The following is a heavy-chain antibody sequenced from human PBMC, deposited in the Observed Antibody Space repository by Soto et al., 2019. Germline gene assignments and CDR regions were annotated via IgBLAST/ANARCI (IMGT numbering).Heavy chain of an antibody. V-gene: IGHV1-46*01. D-gene: IGHD6-13*01. CDR1: GYTFTNYY. J-gene: IGHJ5*02. CDR2: IYPSDDST. Sequence: ASVKVSCKASGYTFTNYYFHWVRQAPGQGLEWIGIIYPSDDSTIYAQKFRGRVTMTRGTSTSTVYMVLSSLRSEDTAVYSCARGGEGSSRWYNLDPWGQGTPVTVSS. CDR3: ARGGEGSSRWYNLDP.